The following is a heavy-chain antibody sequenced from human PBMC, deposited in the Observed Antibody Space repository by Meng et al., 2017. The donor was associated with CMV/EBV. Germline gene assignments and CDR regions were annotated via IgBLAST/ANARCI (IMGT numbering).Heavy chain of an antibody. V-gene: IGHV2-5*02. CDR1: GFSLSTSGGG. D-gene: IGHD3-10*01. CDR2: IYWDDDK. CDR3: AHRLHGSGSYYPYYFDY. J-gene: IGHJ4*02. Sequence: PLKKSRPPLVKPTQTLTLTCTFSGFSLSTSGGGVGWIRQPPGKALEWLALIYWDDDKRYSPSLKSRLTITKDTSKNQVVLTMTNMDPVDTATYYCAHRLHGSGSYYPYYFDYWGQGTLVTVSS.